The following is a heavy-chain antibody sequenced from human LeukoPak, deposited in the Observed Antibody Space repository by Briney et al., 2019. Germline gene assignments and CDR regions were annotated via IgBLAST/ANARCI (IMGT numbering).Heavy chain of an antibody. CDR1: GGSISSYY. CDR2: IYPGDSDT. Sequence: ETLSLTCTVSGGSISSYYWSWIRQPPGKGLEWMGIIYPGDSDTKYGPSFQGQVTISADKSISTAYLQWSSLKASDSAIYYCARKEYMDVWGEGTTVTVSS. J-gene: IGHJ6*03. V-gene: IGHV5-51*01. CDR3: ARKEYMDV.